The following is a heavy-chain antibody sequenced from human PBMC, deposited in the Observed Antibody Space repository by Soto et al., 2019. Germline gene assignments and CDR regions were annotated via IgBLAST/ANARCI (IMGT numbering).Heavy chain of an antibody. D-gene: IGHD3-3*02. J-gene: IGHJ4*02. CDR2: IYYSGST. Sequence: SETLSLTCTVSGGSVSSGSYYWSWIRQPPGRGLEWIGYIYYSGSTNYNPSLKSRVTISVDTSKNQFSLKLSSVTAADTAVYYCARDSKRAAFDYWGQGTLVTVSS. V-gene: IGHV4-61*01. CDR1: GGSVSSGSYY. CDR3: ARDSKRAAFDY.